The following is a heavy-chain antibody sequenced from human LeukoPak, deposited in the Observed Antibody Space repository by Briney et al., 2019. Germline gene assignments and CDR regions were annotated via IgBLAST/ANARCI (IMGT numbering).Heavy chain of an antibody. J-gene: IGHJ3*02. CDR2: VFHIGET. Sequence: PSETLSLTCTVSGCSITNYYWNWIRQPPGKGLEGIGYVFHIGETCYNPSLKSLIIISVDTSKNQFSLTMSSVTAADTAVYYCARRQPRYCTGTSCYADAFDIWGQGTMVTVSS. CDR3: ARRQPRYCTGTSCYADAFDI. CDR1: GCSITNYY. V-gene: IGHV4-59*08. D-gene: IGHD2-2*01.